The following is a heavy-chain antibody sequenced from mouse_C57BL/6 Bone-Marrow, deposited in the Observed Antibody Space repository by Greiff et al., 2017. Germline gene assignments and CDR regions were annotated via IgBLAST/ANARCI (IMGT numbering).Heavy chain of an antibody. V-gene: IGHV3-6*01. D-gene: IGHD1-1*01. CDR1: GYSITSGYY. Sequence: EVKLVESGPGLVKPSQSLSLTCSVTGYSITSGYYWNWIRQFPGNKLEWMGYISYDGSNNYNPSLKNRISITRDTSKNQFFLKLNSVTTEDTATYYCARGITTVRYFDVWGTGTTVTVSS. CDR3: ARGITTVRYFDV. J-gene: IGHJ1*03. CDR2: ISYDGSN.